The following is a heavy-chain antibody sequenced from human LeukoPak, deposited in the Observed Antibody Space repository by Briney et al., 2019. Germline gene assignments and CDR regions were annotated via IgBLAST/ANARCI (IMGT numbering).Heavy chain of an antibody. D-gene: IGHD5-12*01. J-gene: IGHJ4*02. CDR1: GFTFSSYS. CDR3: ASSRVSGYGNAFDY. Sequence: PGGSLRLSCAASGFTFSSYSMNWVRQAPGKGLEWVSSISSSSSYIYYADSVKGRFTISRDNAKSSLYLQMNSLRAEDTAVYYCASSRVSGYGNAFDYWGQGTLVTVSS. CDR2: ISSSSSYI. V-gene: IGHV3-21*01.